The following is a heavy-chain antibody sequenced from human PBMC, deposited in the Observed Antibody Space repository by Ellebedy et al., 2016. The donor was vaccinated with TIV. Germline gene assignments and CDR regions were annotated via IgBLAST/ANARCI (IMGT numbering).Heavy chain of an antibody. J-gene: IGHJ6*04. CDR2: IKQDGSEK. CDR1: GFTFSSYW. Sequence: GGSLRLSXAASGFTFSSYWMSWVRQAPGKGLEWVANIKQDGSEKYYVDSVKGRFTISRDNAKNSLYLQMNSLRAEDTAVYYCARDPGLVPAAIPHRWDVWGKGTTVTVSS. CDR3: ARDPGLVPAAIPHRWDV. D-gene: IGHD2-2*02. V-gene: IGHV3-7*03.